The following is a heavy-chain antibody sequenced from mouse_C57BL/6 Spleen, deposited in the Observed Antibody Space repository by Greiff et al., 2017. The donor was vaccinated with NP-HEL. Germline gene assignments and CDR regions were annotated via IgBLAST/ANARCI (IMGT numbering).Heavy chain of an antibody. J-gene: IGHJ4*01. D-gene: IGHD2-4*01. Sequence: VQLQQPGAELVRPGSSVKLSCKASGYTFTSYWMHWVKQRPIQGLEWIGNIDPSDSETHYNQKFKDKATLTVDKSSSTAYMQLSSLTSEDSAVYYCARFWDYGVYAMDYWGQGTSVTVSS. CDR2: IDPSDSET. CDR3: ARFWDYGVYAMDY. CDR1: GYTFTSYW. V-gene: IGHV1-52*01.